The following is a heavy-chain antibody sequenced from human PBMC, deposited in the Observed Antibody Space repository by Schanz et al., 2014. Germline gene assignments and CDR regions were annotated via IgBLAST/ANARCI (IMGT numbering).Heavy chain of an antibody. Sequence: EVPLVESGAGLVKPGGSLRLSWGVSGFTASSHSMNWVRKAPGKGLEWVPSISSRSSHIYYADSVKGRFTVSRDNAKNTLYLQMNSLSAEDTAVYYCAREQGYTTSWHIFDLWGQGTLVTVSS. D-gene: IGHD6-13*01. J-gene: IGHJ4*02. CDR3: AREQGYTTSWHIFDL. CDR1: GFTASSHS. CDR2: ISSRSSHI. V-gene: IGHV3-21*01.